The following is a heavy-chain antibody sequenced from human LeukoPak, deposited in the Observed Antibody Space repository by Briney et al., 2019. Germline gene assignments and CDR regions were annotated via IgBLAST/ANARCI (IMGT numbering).Heavy chain of an antibody. CDR2: ISYDGSNK. CDR1: GITFNSYA. J-gene: IGHJ4*02. Sequence: QPGRSLRLSCAASGITFNSYAMHWVRQAPGKGLEWVAVISYDGSNKYYADSVKGRFTISRDNSKNTLYLQMNSPRAEDTAVYYCARVGSGSYYYFDYWGQGTLVTVSS. CDR3: ARVGSGSYYYFDY. V-gene: IGHV3-30-3*01. D-gene: IGHD1-26*01.